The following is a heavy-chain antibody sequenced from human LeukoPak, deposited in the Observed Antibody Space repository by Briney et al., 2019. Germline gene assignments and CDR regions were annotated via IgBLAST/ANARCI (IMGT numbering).Heavy chain of an antibody. V-gene: IGHV4-61*02. J-gene: IGHJ4*02. CDR3: ARLGGYSGYDLDY. CDR1: VGSISSGSYY. D-gene: IGHD5-12*01. CDR2: IYTSGST. Sequence: TLPHTCTVSVGSISSGSYYWSWIRLPAGKGLEWIGRIYTSGSTNYNPSLKSRVTISLDTSKNQSSLKLTSLTAADTAVYYCARLGGYSGYDLDYWGQGTLVTVSS.